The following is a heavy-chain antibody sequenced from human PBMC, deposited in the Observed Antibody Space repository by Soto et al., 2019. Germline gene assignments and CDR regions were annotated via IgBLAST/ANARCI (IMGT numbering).Heavy chain of an antibody. CDR1: GFTFSDYY. CDR2: ISGNGEVI. J-gene: IGHJ4*02. Sequence: GGSLRLSCAASGFTFSDYYIHWIRRAPGKGLEWISYISGNGEVIQYAASARGRFTISGDSAENSVYLEMESLRDEDTALYYCARDVDADFRTDFDYWGRGTLVTVSS. V-gene: IGHV3-11*01. D-gene: IGHD4-17*01. CDR3: ARDVDADFRTDFDY.